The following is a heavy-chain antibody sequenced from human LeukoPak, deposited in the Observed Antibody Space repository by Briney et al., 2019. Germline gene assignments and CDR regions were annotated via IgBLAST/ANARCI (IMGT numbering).Heavy chain of an antibody. Sequence: GGSLRLSCAASGFTFTSYAMSWVRQAPGKGLEWVSAIGGSGGTTYYADSVKGRFIISRDNSKNTLFLQMNSLRAEDTAVYYCAIDYGSGSYSDYWGQGTQVTVSS. D-gene: IGHD3-10*01. J-gene: IGHJ4*02. V-gene: IGHV3-23*01. CDR1: GFTFTSYA. CDR2: IGGSGGTT. CDR3: AIDYGSGSYSDY.